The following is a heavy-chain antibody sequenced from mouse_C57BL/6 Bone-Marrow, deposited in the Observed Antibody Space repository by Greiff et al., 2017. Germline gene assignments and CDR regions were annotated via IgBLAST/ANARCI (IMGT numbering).Heavy chain of an antibody. CDR3: ARGSGATVDGFAY. J-gene: IGHJ3*01. CDR1: GYAFSSSW. CDR2: IYPGAGDT. V-gene: IGHV1-82*01. Sequence: QVQLQQSGPELVKPGASVKISCKASGYAFSSSWMNWVKQRPGKGLEWIGRIYPGAGDTNYNGKFKGKATLTADKSSSTAYMQLSSLTSEDSAVYFCARGSGATVDGFAYGGQGTLVTVSA. D-gene: IGHD1-1*01.